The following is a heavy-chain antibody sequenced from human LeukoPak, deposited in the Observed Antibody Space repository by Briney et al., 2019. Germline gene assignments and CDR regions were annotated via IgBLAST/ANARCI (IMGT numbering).Heavy chain of an antibody. CDR2: IRSKAYGGTT. Sequence: GGSLRLSCTASGFTFGDYAMSWVRQAPGKGLEWVGFIRSKAYGGTTEYAASVRGRFTISRDDSKSIAYLQMNSLKTGDTAVYYCTRVKTYYDILTGYSDYFDYWGQGTLVTVSS. J-gene: IGHJ4*02. D-gene: IGHD3-9*01. V-gene: IGHV3-49*04. CDR1: GFTFGDYA. CDR3: TRVKTYYDILTGYSDYFDY.